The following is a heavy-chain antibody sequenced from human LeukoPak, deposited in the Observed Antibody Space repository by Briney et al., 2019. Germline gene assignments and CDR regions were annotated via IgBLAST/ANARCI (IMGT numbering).Heavy chain of an antibody. CDR3: ARDLSSSSRPYFDY. Sequence: SETLSLTCTVSGGSISSYYWSWIRQPPGKGLEWIGYIYYSGSTNYNPSLKSRVTISVDTSKNQFSLKLSSVTAADTAVYYCARDLSSSSRPYFDYWGQGTLVTVSS. D-gene: IGHD6-13*01. CDR1: GGSISSYY. V-gene: IGHV4-59*01. J-gene: IGHJ4*02. CDR2: IYYSGST.